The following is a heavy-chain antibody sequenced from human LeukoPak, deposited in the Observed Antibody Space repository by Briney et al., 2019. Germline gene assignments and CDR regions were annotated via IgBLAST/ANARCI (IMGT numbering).Heavy chain of an antibody. J-gene: IGHJ4*02. Sequence: GGSLRLSCAASGFSFATYAMTWVRQAPGKGLEWVAVIPYDGSNKYYADSVKGRFTISRDNSKNTLYLQMNSLRAEDTAVYYCARDGWNDGGTFDYWGQGTLVTVSS. V-gene: IGHV3-30-3*01. CDR1: GFSFATYA. D-gene: IGHD1-1*01. CDR3: ARDGWNDGGTFDY. CDR2: IPYDGSNK.